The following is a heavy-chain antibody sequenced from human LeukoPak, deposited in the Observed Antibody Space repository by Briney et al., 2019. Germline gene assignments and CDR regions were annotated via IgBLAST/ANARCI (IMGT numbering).Heavy chain of an antibody. CDR2: IYYSGST. V-gene: IGHV4-59*01. CDR3: ARAKGWLLKRYFDY. D-gene: IGHD3-22*01. J-gene: IGHJ4*02. Sequence: PSETLSLTCTVSGGSISSYYWSWIRQPPGKGLEGIGYIYYSGSTNYNPSLKSRVTISVDTSKNQFSLKLSSVTAADTAVYYCARAKGWLLKRYFDYWGQGTLVTVSS. CDR1: GGSISSYY.